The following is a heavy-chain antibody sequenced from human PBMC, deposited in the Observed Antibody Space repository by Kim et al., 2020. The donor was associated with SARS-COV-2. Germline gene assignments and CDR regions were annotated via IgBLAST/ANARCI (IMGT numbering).Heavy chain of an antibody. CDR3: ATGVGTPRYCSGGSCYFDY. Sequence: ASVKVSCKASGYTFTSYGISWVRQAPGQGLEWMGWISAYNGNTNYAQKLQGRVTMTTDTSTSTAYMELRSLRSDDTAVYYCATGVGTPRYCSGGSCYFDYWGQGTLVTVSS. J-gene: IGHJ4*02. D-gene: IGHD2-15*01. CDR2: ISAYNGNT. CDR1: GYTFTSYG. V-gene: IGHV1-18*01.